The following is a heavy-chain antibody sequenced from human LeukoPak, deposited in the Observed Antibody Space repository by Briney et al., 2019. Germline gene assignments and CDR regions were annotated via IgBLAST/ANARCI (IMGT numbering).Heavy chain of an antibody. J-gene: IGHJ6*03. Sequence: SETLSLTCTVSGGSISSSNYYWGWIRQPPGKGLEWIGSIYYSGSTHYNPSLKSRVTISVDTSKNQFSLKLSSVTAADTAVYYCARQIIYYYYMDVWGKGTTVTVSS. D-gene: IGHD3-10*01. CDR1: GGSISSSNYY. V-gene: IGHV4-39*01. CDR2: IYYSGST. CDR3: ARQIIYYYYMDV.